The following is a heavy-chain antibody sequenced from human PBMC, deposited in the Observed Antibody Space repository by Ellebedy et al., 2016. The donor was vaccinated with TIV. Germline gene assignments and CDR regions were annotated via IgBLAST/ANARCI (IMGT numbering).Heavy chain of an antibody. CDR1: GFTFSRRC. J-gene: IGHJ4*02. V-gene: IGHV3-21*01. Sequence: GESLKISCAGSGFTFSRRCLHWVRQAPGKGLEWVSSITSDSHFIDYIDSVKGRFTISRDNAKNSLFLQMDSLRAEDTALYFCATGRGEGGHPSFFDFWGQGTLVTVSA. D-gene: IGHD3-10*01. CDR2: ITSDSHFI. CDR3: ATGRGEGGHPSFFDF.